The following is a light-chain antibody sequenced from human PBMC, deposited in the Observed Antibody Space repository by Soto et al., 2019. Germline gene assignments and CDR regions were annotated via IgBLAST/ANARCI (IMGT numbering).Light chain of an antibody. CDR2: DAS. Sequence: DIQMTQSPSSLSASVGDRVTITCRASQGISTWLAWYQQKPEKAPKTLIFDASTLQSGVPSRFRGSGSGTDFTLTISSVQHEDFATYYRQQYKSYPLTFGGGTKVDIK. J-gene: IGKJ4*01. CDR1: QGISTW. CDR3: QQYKSYPLT. V-gene: IGKV1D-16*01.